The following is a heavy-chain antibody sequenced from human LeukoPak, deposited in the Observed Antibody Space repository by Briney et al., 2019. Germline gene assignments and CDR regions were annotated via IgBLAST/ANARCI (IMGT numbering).Heavy chain of an antibody. J-gene: IGHJ4*02. V-gene: IGHV4-34*01. Sequence: PSETLSLTCAVYGGSFSGYYWSWTRQPPGKGLEWIGEINHSGSTNYNPSLKSRVTISVDTSKNQFSLKLSSVTAADTAVYYCASYGDYCSWGQGTLVTVSS. CDR1: GGSFSGYY. D-gene: IGHD4-17*01. CDR2: INHSGST. CDR3: ASYGDYCS.